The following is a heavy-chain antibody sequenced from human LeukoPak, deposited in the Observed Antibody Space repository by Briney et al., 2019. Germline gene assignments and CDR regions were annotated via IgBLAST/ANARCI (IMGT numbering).Heavy chain of an antibody. J-gene: IGHJ4*02. D-gene: IGHD4-23*01. CDR2: TSYSGNT. V-gene: IGHV4-59*01. CDR3: ARAPTQEGGGNQFDY. CDR1: GGSISGDY. Sequence: PSQTLSLTCTVSGGSISGDYWNWIRQPPGKGLEWIGYTSYSGNTDYKPSLRSRVTMSVDTSKNQLSLKLSSVTAADTAVYYCARAPTQEGGGNQFDYWGQGTLVTVSS.